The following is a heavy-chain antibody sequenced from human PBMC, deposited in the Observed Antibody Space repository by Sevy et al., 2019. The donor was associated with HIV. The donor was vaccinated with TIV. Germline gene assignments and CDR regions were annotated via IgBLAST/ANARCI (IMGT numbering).Heavy chain of an antibody. Sequence: SETLSLTCTVSGGSISSYYWSWIRQPAGKGLEWIGRIYTSGSTNYNPSLKSRVTMSVDTSKNQFSLKLSSVTAADTAVYYCAGMGDYDPPQGDYYYYYGMDVWGQGTTVTVSS. CDR3: AGMGDYDPPQGDYYYYYGMDV. V-gene: IGHV4-4*07. J-gene: IGHJ6*02. CDR2: IYTSGST. CDR1: GGSISSYY. D-gene: IGHD4-17*01.